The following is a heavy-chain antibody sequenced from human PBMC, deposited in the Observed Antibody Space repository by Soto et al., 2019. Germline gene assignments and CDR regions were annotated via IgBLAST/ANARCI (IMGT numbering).Heavy chain of an antibody. Sequence: PGGSLRLSCAASGFTVSSNYVSWVRQAPGKGLEWVSVIYSGGSTYYADSVKGRFTISSDNSKNTVYLQMNSLSAEDTAVYYCAVLGFGETARFDYWGQGTLVTVSS. CDR2: IYSGGST. D-gene: IGHD3-10*01. J-gene: IGHJ4*02. CDR1: GFTVSSNY. V-gene: IGHV3-66*01. CDR3: AVLGFGETARFDY.